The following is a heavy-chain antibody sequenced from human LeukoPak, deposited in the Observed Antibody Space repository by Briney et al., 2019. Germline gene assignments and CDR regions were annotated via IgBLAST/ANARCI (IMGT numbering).Heavy chain of an antibody. D-gene: IGHD1-1*01. J-gene: IGHJ4*02. V-gene: IGHV4-31*02. CDR3: ARDGPTSVL. CDR2: SHYSGTT. CDR1: GFTFSAYN. Sequence: LRLSCAASGFTFSAYNMSWIRQQPGKGLEWIGYSHYSGTTYYNTSLKSRVAISVDTSKNQFSLKLSSVTAADTAVYYCARDGPTSVLWGQGTLVTVSS.